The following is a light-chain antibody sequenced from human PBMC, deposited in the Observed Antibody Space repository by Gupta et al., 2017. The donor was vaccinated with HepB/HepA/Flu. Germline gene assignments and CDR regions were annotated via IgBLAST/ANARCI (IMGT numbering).Light chain of an antibody. CDR3: QQYNNWPPWT. CDR1: QSFSSN. Sequence: IVMTPSPATLSVSPGERATLSCRASQSFSSNLAWYQQKPGQAPRLLIYGASTRATGIPARFSGSGSGTEFTLTISSLQSEDFAVYYCQQYNNWPPWTFGQGTKVEIK. J-gene: IGKJ1*01. V-gene: IGKV3-15*01. CDR2: GAS.